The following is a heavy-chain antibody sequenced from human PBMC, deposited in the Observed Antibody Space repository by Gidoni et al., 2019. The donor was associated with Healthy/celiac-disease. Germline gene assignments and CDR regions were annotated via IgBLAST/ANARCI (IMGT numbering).Heavy chain of an antibody. CDR1: GGPFSSYA. CDR2: IIPIFGTA. D-gene: IGHD2-15*01. CDR3: AREGDYCSGGSCYRGWFDP. V-gene: IGHV1-69*01. Sequence: QVQLVQSGAEVKKPGSSVKVSCQASGGPFSSYAISWVRQAPGQGLEWMGGIIPIFGTANYAQKFQGRVTITADESTSTAYMELSSLRSEDTAVYYCAREGDYCSGGSCYRGWFDPWGQGTLVTVSS. J-gene: IGHJ5*02.